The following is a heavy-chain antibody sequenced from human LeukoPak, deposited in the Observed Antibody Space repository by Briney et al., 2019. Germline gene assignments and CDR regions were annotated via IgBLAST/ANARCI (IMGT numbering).Heavy chain of an antibody. Sequence: GGSLSLSCAASGFTLITISMNWVRQAQGKGWEWVSSISSSSSYIYYADSVKGRFTISRDNAKNSLYLQMNSLRAEDTAVYYCARTYDILTGSVGMDVWGQGTTVTVSS. CDR2: ISSSSSYI. D-gene: IGHD3-9*01. J-gene: IGHJ6*02. CDR3: ARTYDILTGSVGMDV. CDR1: GFTLITIS. V-gene: IGHV3-21*01.